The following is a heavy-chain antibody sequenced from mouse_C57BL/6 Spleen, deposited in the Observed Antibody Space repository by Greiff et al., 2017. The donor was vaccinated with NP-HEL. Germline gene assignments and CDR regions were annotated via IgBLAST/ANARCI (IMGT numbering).Heavy chain of an antibody. D-gene: IGHD1-1*01. Sequence: EVKLMESGGGLVKPGGSLKLSCAASGFTFSSYAMSWVRQTPEKRLEWVATISDGGSYTYYPDNVKGRFTISRDNAKNNLYLQMSHLKSEDTAMYYCARDQEGYYGSSPYWYFDVWGTGTTVTVSS. CDR3: ARDQEGYYGSSPYWYFDV. V-gene: IGHV5-4*01. CDR2: ISDGGSYT. CDR1: GFTFSSYA. J-gene: IGHJ1*03.